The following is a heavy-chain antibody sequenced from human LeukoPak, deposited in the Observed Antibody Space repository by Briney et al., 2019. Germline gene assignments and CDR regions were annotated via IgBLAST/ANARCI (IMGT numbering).Heavy chain of an antibody. V-gene: IGHV1-18*01. Sequence: ASVEVSCKASGYTFTSYGISWVRQAPGQGLEWMGWISAYNGNTNYAQKLQGRVTMTTDTSTSTAYMELRSLRSDDTAVYYCARDWYYDILTGSYYYGMDVWGQGTTVTVSS. CDR3: ARDWYYDILTGSYYYGMDV. CDR1: GYTFTSYG. CDR2: ISAYNGNT. D-gene: IGHD3-9*01. J-gene: IGHJ6*02.